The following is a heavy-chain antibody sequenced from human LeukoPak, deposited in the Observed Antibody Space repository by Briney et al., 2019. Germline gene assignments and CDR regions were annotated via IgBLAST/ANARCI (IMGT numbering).Heavy chain of an antibody. CDR2: IKQDGSEK. CDR1: GFTFSSYW. Sequence: GGSLRLSCAASGFTFSSYWMSWVRQAPGKGLEWVANIKQDGSEKYYVDSVKGRLTISRDNAKNSLYLQMNSLRAEDTAVYYCARERGLTFWLGQSDFDYWGQGTLVTVPS. CDR3: ARERGLTFWLGQSDFDY. J-gene: IGHJ4*02. D-gene: IGHD3-3*01. V-gene: IGHV3-7*01.